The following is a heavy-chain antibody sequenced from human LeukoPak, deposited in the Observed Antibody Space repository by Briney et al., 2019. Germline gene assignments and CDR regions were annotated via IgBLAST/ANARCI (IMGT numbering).Heavy chain of an antibody. J-gene: IGHJ6*03. V-gene: IGHV4-34*01. CDR3: ARGDCSSNSCYYYYYMDV. Sequence: SETLSLTCAVYGGSFSGYYWSWLRQPPGKGLEGIGEIKHSRSTNYHLSLTSRLTISVDTSKNQFSLDLSSVTAADTAVYYCARGDCSSNSCYYYYYMDVWGKGTTVTISS. CDR1: GGSFSGYY. D-gene: IGHD2-2*01. CDR2: IKHSRST.